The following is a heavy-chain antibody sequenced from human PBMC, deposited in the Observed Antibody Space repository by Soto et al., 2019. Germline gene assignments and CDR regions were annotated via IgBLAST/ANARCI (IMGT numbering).Heavy chain of an antibody. V-gene: IGHV3-23*01. CDR1: GFTFSSYA. Sequence: PGGSLRLSCAASGFTFSSYAMSWVRQAPGKGLEWVSAISGSGGSTYYADSVKGRFTISRDNSKNTLYLQMNSLRAEDTAVHYCAKDQQYSSSWRTYYFYYWGQGTLVTVSS. J-gene: IGHJ4*02. D-gene: IGHD6-13*01. CDR3: AKDQQYSSSWRTYYFYY. CDR2: ISGSGGST.